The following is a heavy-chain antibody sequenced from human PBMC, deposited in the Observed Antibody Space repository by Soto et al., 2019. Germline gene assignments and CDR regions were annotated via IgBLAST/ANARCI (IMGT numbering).Heavy chain of an antibody. D-gene: IGHD2-2*01. J-gene: IGHJ5*02. V-gene: IGHV4-31*03. CDR3: ARYCSTTTCHLHLGNWCDP. CDR2: IYYSGST. Sequence: QVQLQESGPGLVKPSQTLSLTCTVSGGSISSGGYHWSWIRQHPGKGLEWIGDIYYSGSTYYNPSLTSRVTISVDTSKNPFTLKRRAGTAADTAVYYCARYCSTTTCHLHLGNWCDPLVQATLVTVSS. CDR1: GGSISSGGYH.